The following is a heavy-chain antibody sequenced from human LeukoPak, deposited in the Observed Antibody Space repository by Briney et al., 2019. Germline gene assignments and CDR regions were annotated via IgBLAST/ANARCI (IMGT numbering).Heavy chain of an antibody. J-gene: IGHJ3*02. CDR2: IKQDGSEK. V-gene: IGHV3-7*01. D-gene: IGHD2-2*01. CDR3: AREEGCSSTSCYDAFDI. CDR1: GFTFSSYW. Sequence: GGSLRLSCAASGFTFSSYWMSWVRQAPGKGLEWVANIKQDGSEKYYVDSVKGRFTISRDNAKNSLYLQMNSLRAEDTAVYYCAREEGCSSTSCYDAFDIWGQGTMVTVSS.